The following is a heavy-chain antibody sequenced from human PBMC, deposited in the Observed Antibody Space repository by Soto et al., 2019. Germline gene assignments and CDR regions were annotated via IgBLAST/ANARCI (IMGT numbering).Heavy chain of an antibody. V-gene: IGHV3-23*01. Sequence: EVQLLESGGGLAQPGGSLRLSCAASGFTFSSYAMSWVRQDPGRGLQCVSTITASGGATYYADSVQGRFTISRDNSKNTLYLQMDGLTADDTAMYYCVKDGLGGTTTFNWFDPWGQGTLVTVSS. J-gene: IGHJ5*02. CDR2: ITASGGAT. CDR1: GFTFSSYA. D-gene: IGHD3-3*01. CDR3: VKDGLGGTTTFNWFDP.